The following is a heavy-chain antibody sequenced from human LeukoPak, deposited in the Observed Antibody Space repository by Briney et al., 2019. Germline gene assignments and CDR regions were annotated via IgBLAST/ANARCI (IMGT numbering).Heavy chain of an antibody. J-gene: IGHJ6*04. V-gene: IGHV1-2*02. CDR3: ARFPKIFGALDV. CDR2: INPNSGGT. Sequence: ASVKVSCKASGYTFTGYYMHWVRQAPGQGLEWMGWINPNSGGTNYAQKFQGRVTMTRDTSISTAYMELSRLRSDDTAVYYCARFPKIFGALDVWGKGTTVTVSS. CDR1: GYTFTGYY. D-gene: IGHD3-3*01.